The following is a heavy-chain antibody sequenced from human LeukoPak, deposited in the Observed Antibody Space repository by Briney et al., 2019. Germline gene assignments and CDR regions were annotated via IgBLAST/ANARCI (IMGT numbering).Heavy chain of an antibody. Sequence: PSETLSLTCAVYGGSFSAYYWSWIRQPPGKGLEWIGEINHSGSTNYSPSLKSRVTMSVDTSKNQFSLKLSSVTAADTAVYYCARGQDHYYYYMDVWGKGTTVTVSS. J-gene: IGHJ6*03. CDR1: GGSFSAYY. CDR2: INHSGST. V-gene: IGHV4-34*01. CDR3: ARGQDHYYYYMDV.